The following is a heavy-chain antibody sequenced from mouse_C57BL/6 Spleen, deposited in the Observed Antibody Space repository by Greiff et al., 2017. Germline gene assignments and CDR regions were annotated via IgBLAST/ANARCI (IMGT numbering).Heavy chain of an antibody. Sequence: EVKLLESGGGLVQPKGSLKLSCAASGFTFNTYAMHWVRQAPGKSLEWVSGIRSKSSNYATYYADSVKDRFTISRDDSHSMLYLQMNNMKTEDTAMYYCVRENITTLDYWGQGTTLTVSS. J-gene: IGHJ2*01. D-gene: IGHD1-1*01. CDR3: VRENITTLDY. CDR2: IRSKSSNYAT. CDR1: GFTFNTYA. V-gene: IGHV10-3*01.